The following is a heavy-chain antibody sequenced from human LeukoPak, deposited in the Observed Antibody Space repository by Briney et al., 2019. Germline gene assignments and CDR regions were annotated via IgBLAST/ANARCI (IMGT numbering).Heavy chain of an antibody. Sequence: SETLSLTCAVYGGSFSGYYWSWIRQPPGKGLEWIGEINHSGSTNYNPSLKSRVTISVDTSKNQFSLKLSSVTAADTAVYYCAGVGTMYDYIWGSYRSGQYYFDYWGQGTLVTVSS. CDR1: GGSFSGYY. D-gene: IGHD3-16*02. CDR2: INHSGST. CDR3: AGVGTMYDYIWGSYRSGQYYFDY. J-gene: IGHJ4*02. V-gene: IGHV4-34*01.